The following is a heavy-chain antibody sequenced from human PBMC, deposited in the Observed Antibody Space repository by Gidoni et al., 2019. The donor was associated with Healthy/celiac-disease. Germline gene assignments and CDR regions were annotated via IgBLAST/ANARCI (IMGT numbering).Heavy chain of an antibody. CDR1: GFTFSSYA. Sequence: QVQLVESGGGVVQPGRSLRLSCAAPGFTFSSYAMHWVRQAPGKGLEWVAVISYDGSNKYYADSVKGRFTISRDNSKNTLYLQMNSLRAEDTAVYYCARGPHYTGYSSSWPPLDYWGQGTLVTVSS. V-gene: IGHV3-30-3*01. J-gene: IGHJ4*02. CDR2: ISYDGSNK. D-gene: IGHD6-13*01. CDR3: ARGPHYTGYSSSWPPLDY.